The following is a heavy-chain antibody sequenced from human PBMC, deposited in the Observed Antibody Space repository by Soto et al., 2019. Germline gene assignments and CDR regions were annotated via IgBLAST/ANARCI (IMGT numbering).Heavy chain of an antibody. CDR1: GFTFSSYA. V-gene: IGHV3-23*01. CDR3: AKGVTGSGSYRGLIDY. CDR2: ISGSGGST. Sequence: VQLLESGGGLVQPGGSLRLSCAASGFTFSSYAMSWVRQAPGKGLEWVSTISGSGGSTYYADSVKGRFTISRDNSKNTLYLQMNSLRAEDTAVYYCAKGVTGSGSYRGLIDYWGQGTLVTVSS. J-gene: IGHJ4*02. D-gene: IGHD3-10*01.